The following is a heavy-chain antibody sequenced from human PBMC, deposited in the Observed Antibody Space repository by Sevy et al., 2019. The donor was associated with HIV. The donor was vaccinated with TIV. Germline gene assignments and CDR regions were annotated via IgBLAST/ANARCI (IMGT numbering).Heavy chain of an antibody. Sequence: GGSLRLSCAASGFTFSNAWMSWVRQAPGKGLEWVGRIKSKIDGATRDLAAPVKGRITISRDDSTNTLYLQMNSLKTEDTGVYYCATGLGKSDFDYWGQGTLVTVSS. V-gene: IGHV3-15*01. D-gene: IGHD3-9*01. CDR2: IKSKIDGATR. J-gene: IGHJ4*02. CDR1: GFTFSNAW. CDR3: ATGLGKSDFDY.